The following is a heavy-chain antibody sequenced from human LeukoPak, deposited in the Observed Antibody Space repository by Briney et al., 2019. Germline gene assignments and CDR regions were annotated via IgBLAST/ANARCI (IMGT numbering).Heavy chain of an antibody. J-gene: IGHJ5*02. D-gene: IGHD2-2*01. CDR2: IYTSGST. CDR3: ASESVSCSSTCCYSSFRDL. V-gene: IGHV4-4*07. CDR1: GGSISSYY. Sequence: SETLSLTCTVSGGSISSYYWSWIRQPAGKGLEWIGRIYTSGSTNYNPSLKSRVTISVDTSKNQFSLKLSSVTAADTAVYYCASESVSCSSTCCYSSFRDLWPQETLVSVST.